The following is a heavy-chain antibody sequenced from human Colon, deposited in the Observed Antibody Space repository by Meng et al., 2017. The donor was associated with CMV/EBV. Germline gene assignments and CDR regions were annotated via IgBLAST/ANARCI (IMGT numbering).Heavy chain of an antibody. Sequence: GESLEISCAASGFTFSDHYIDWVRQAPGKGLEWVSRTRNKVSSYTTQYAASVHGRFTISRDDSKTSLYLLMNNLKTEDTAVYYCGTAGRTAGDYWGQGTLVTVSS. J-gene: IGHJ4*02. CDR1: GFTFSDHY. CDR2: TRNKVSSYTT. D-gene: IGHD2-21*02. V-gene: IGHV3-72*01. CDR3: GTAGRTAGDY.